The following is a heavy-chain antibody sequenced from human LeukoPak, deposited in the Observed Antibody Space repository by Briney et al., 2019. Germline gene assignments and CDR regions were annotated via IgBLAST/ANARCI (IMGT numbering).Heavy chain of an antibody. CDR1: GFTFSSYW. CDR3: ARGNYGARGFDP. CDR2: INSDGSNK. V-gene: IGHV3-74*01. Sequence: GVTLRLSCAASGFTFSSYWMHWVRQAPGKGLVWVSRINSDGSNKIYADSVKGRFTISRDNAKNTLDLQMNSLRAEDTAVYYCARGNYGARGFDPWGQGTLVTVSS. D-gene: IGHD1-7*01. J-gene: IGHJ5*02.